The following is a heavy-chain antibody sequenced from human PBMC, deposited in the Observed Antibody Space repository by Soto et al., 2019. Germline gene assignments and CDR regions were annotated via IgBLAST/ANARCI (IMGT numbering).Heavy chain of an antibody. CDR2: INPSGDSR. J-gene: IGHJ5*02. V-gene: IGHV1-46*01. CDR1: GFSFIDYF. CDR3: EPDTSPYYGKQAASSWFNP. Sequence: ASVKVSSKASGFSFIDYFMHWVRQARGQGLEWMGIINPSGDSRNYAQKFQGRVTVTRDTSTSTVYMDLSSLRYEDTAVYCCEPDTSPYYGKQAASSWFNPWDQGPPATVSS. D-gene: IGHD2-15*01.